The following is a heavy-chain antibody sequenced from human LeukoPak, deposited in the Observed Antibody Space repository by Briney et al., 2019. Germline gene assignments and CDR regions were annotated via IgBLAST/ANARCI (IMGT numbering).Heavy chain of an antibody. J-gene: IGHJ5*01. Sequence: SVKISCKASRYTFTTYDITWVRQATGQRLESMGWMKPHSGKTDYAQKFQGRVTMITNTTISTAYMELRRLRCEDTAAYYCVKSENGYEAWGHGTLVTVSS. CDR1: RYTFTTYD. V-gene: IGHV1-8*01. D-gene: IGHD5-12*01. CDR2: MKPHSGKT. CDR3: VKSENGYEA.